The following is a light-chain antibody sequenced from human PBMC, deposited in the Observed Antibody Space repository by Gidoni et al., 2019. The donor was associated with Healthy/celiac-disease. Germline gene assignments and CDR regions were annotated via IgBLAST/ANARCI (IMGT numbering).Light chain of an antibody. V-gene: IGLV2-14*01. CDR2: DVS. CDR1: SSDVGGYNY. J-gene: IGLJ1*01. CDR3: SSYTSSSTPYV. Sequence: QSALTQPASVSGSPGPSITISCTATSSDVGGYNYVSWYQQHPGKAPKLMIYDVSNRPSGVSNRFSGSKSGNTASLTISGLQAEDEADYYCSSYTSSSTPYVFGTGTKVTVL.